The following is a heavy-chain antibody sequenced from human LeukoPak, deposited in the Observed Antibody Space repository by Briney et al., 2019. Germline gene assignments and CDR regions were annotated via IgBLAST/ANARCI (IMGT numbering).Heavy chain of an antibody. CDR1: GFTFNNYV. V-gene: IGHV3-23*01. Sequence: GGSLRLSCAASGFTFNNYVMSWVRQAPGQGLEWVSGIDYSGGNTNYADSVLGRFTISRDNSKNTLYLQMNSLRAEDTAVYYCAKGPYCSSTSCYTVGAFDYWGQGTLVTVSS. CDR3: AKGPYCSSTSCYTVGAFDY. D-gene: IGHD2-2*02. CDR2: IDYSGGNT. J-gene: IGHJ4*02.